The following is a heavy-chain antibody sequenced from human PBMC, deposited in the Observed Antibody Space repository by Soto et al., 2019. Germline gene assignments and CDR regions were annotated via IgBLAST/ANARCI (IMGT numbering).Heavy chain of an antibody. Sequence: SETLSLTCTVSGGSISSGGYYWSWIRQHPGKGLQWIGYIYYIGSTYYNSSLKSRVTISVDTSKNQFFLKLSSVTAADTAVYYCAREGHYYDSSGYLLDYYGMDVWGQGTTVTVSS. V-gene: IGHV4-31*03. CDR2: IYYIGST. CDR3: AREGHYYDSSGYLLDYYGMDV. J-gene: IGHJ6*02. D-gene: IGHD3-22*01. CDR1: GGSISSGGYY.